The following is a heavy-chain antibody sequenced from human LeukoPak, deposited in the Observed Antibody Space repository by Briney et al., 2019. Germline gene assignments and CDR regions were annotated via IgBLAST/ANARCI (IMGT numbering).Heavy chain of an antibody. J-gene: IGHJ5*02. CDR1: GGSFSGYY. CDR2: INHSGST. D-gene: IGHD3-10*01. Sequence: ASGTLSLICAVYGGSFSGYYWSWIRQPPGKGLEWIGEINHSGSTNYNPSLKSRVTISVDTSKNQFSLKLSSVTAADTAVYYCARGRGRYYGSGSSTGWFDPWGQGTLVTVSS. V-gene: IGHV4-34*01. CDR3: ARGRGRYYGSGSSTGWFDP.